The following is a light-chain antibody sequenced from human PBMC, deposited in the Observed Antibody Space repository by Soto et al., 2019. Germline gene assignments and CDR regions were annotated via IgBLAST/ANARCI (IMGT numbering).Light chain of an antibody. CDR1: QSVFHSSNTNNY. CDR2: WAS. Sequence: DIVMTQSPDSLAVSLGERATINCKSSQSVFHSSNTNNYLAWYQQKPGQPPKLLIYWASTRESGVPDRFSGNGSGTDFNLTIRRLQAEGVASYLCQEFYYKPLTSGQGTKLEIK. J-gene: IGKJ2*01. CDR3: QEFYYKPLT. V-gene: IGKV4-1*01.